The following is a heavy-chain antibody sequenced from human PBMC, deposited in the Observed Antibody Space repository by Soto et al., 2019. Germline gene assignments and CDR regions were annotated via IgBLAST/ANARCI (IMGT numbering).Heavy chain of an antibody. CDR3: ANSEYSRYKNIDV. D-gene: IGHD5-18*01. V-gene: IGHV3-21*01. J-gene: IGHJ6*02. CDR1: VFHFISYS. CDR2: ISSSSSYI. Sequence: GGSLRLSCAGSVFHFISYSMNWVRQVPGKGLEWVSSISSSSSYIYYADSVKGRFTISRDNSKNTLYLQMNSLRAEDTAVYYCANSEYSRYKNIDVWGQGTTVTVSS.